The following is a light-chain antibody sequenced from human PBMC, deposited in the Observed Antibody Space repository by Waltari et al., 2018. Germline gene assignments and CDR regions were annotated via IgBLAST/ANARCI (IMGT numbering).Light chain of an antibody. J-gene: IGKJ2*01. CDR2: GAS. CDR1: QSVNKY. Sequence: DIQMTQSPSSLSASVGDRVTITCRASQSVNKYLNWHQQKPGKAPKLLIYGASNLQSGVPSRFSGSGSGTDFTLTISSLQPEDFATYYCQQSYNTLRYTVGQGTKLEIK. CDR3: QQSYNTLRYT. V-gene: IGKV1-39*01.